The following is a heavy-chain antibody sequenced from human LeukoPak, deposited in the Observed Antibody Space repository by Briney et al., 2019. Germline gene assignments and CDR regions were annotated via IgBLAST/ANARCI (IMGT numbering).Heavy chain of an antibody. CDR1: GFTFSSYW. D-gene: IGHD3-9*01. V-gene: IGHV3-7*03. J-gene: IGHJ5*02. Sequence: GGSLRLSCEASGFTFSSYWMSWVRQAPGKGLEWVANMKTDGSEKYYVDSVKGRFTISRDNAKNSLYLQMNSLRAEDTAVCYCARDYTGYFPWGQGTLVIVSS. CDR3: ARDYTGYFP. CDR2: MKTDGSEK.